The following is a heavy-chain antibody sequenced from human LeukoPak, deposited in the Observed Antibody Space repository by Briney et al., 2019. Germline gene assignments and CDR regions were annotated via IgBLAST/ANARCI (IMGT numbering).Heavy chain of an antibody. D-gene: IGHD5/OR15-5a*01. CDR2: MNPNSGNT. Sequence: ASVTVSCTASGYTFTSYDINWVRQAAGQGLEWMGWMNPNSGNTGYAQKFQGRVTITRNTSISTAYMELSSLRSEDTAVYYCASSTYDYYYYYYMDVWGKGTTVTISS. V-gene: IGHV1-8*03. J-gene: IGHJ6*03. CDR3: ASSTYDYYYYYYMDV. CDR1: GYTFTSYD.